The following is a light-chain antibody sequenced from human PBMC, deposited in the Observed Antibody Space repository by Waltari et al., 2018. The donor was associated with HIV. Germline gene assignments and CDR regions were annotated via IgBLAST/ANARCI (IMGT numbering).Light chain of an antibody. J-gene: IGLJ2*01. V-gene: IGLV1-44*01. CDR3: STWDERLNGVV. CDR1: TPNLGSSN. Sequence: QSVLTQPPSASGAPGQRVTISCSGSTPNLGSSNVNWYQQFSRAAPKLLIYADAQLPSGVPDRFSGAKSGTSASRVISGLQAEEEADYYCSTWDERLNGVVVGGGTRLTVV. CDR2: ADA.